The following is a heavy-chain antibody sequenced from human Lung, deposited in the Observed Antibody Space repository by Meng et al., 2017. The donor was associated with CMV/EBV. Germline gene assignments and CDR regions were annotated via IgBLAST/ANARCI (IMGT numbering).Heavy chain of an antibody. Sequence: SLRLXCAASGFTFDDYALHWVRQVPGKGLEWVAGVSWNSGYIAYADSVKGRFTISRDNAKSSLFLQMNSLRAEDTALYYCAKDEGYCSDGSCYYYYYGMDVWGQGTXVTVSS. CDR3: AKDEGYCSDGSCYYYYYGMDV. CDR2: VSWNSGYI. CDR1: GFTFDDYA. J-gene: IGHJ6*02. V-gene: IGHV3-9*01. D-gene: IGHD2-15*01.